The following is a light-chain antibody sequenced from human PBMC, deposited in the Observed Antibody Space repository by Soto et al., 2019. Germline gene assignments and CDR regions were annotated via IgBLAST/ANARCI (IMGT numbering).Light chain of an antibody. J-gene: IGKJ4*01. Sequence: DIQMTQSPSSLSSSVGDRVTITCRASQSISSYLNWYQQKPGKAPKLLIYAASSMQGGVPSRFSGSGSGTDFTLSISSLQREDCAFCYCQRSSSTMLTFGGGTKVEIK. CDR3: QRSSSTMLT. CDR1: QSISSY. V-gene: IGKV1-39*01. CDR2: AAS.